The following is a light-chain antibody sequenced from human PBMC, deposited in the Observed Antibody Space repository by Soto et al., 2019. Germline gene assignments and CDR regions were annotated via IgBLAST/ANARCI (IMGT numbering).Light chain of an antibody. CDR1: SSDVGGYNY. J-gene: IGLJ1*01. CDR3: SSYTSSSTFYV. CDR2: DVS. V-gene: IGLV2-14*01. Sequence: QSVLTQPASVSGFPGQSITISCTGTSSDVGGYNYVSWYQQHPGKAPKLMIYDVSNRPSGVSNRFSGSKSGNTASLTISGLQAEDEADYYCSSYTSSSTFYVFGTGT.